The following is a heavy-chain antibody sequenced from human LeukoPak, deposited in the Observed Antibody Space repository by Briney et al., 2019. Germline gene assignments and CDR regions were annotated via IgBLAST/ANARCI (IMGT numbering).Heavy chain of an antibody. J-gene: IGHJ4*02. CDR3: ARDQGTSGGWPAVGRMGYFDY. Sequence: GGSLRLSCAASGFIFSSSGMHWVRQTPGKGLEWVGIIWYVGSNKYYADSVKGRFTISRDNAKNTVYLQMNSPRVEDTAVYYCARDQGTSGGWPAVGRMGYFDYWGQGTLVTVSS. CDR1: GFIFSSSG. V-gene: IGHV3-33*01. D-gene: IGHD2-8*01. CDR2: IWYVGSNK.